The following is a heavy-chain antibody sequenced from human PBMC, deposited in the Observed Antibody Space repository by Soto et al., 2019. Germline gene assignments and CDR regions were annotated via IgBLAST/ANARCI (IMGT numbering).Heavy chain of an antibody. Sequence: SVKVSCKTSGGSFMSQAISWVRQAPGQGPEWMGGIIPFSGTVTYTQRFQGRLTLTADEPMKTAYMELSSLRSEDTAVYYCARGSYDSYAGFFGMDVWGQGTKVTVSS. D-gene: IGHD3-10*01. J-gene: IGHJ6*02. V-gene: IGHV1-69*13. CDR1: GGSFMSQA. CDR2: IIPFSGTV. CDR3: ARGSYDSYAGFFGMDV.